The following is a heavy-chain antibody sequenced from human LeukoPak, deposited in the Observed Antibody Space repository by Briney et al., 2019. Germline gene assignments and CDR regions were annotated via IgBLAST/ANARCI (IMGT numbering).Heavy chain of an antibody. V-gene: IGHV3-30-3*01. D-gene: IGHD6-13*01. CDR2: ISYDGSNK. CDR1: GFTFSSYA. J-gene: IGHJ3*02. CDR3: ARPYSRRVPAGGIAAAGINRDAFDI. Sequence: PGRSLRLSCAASGFTFSSYAMHWVRQAPGKGLEWVAVISYDGSNKYYADSVKGRFTISRDNSKNTLYLQMNSLRAEDTAVYYCARPYSRRVPAGGIAAAGINRDAFDIWGQGTMVSVSS.